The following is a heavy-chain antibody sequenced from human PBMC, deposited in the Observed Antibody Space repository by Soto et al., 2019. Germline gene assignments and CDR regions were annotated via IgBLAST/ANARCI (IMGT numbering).Heavy chain of an antibody. V-gene: IGHV1-18*01. CDR1: GYTFTSYG. CDR2: INAYNGNT. CDR3: ARDVGYGLIDY. D-gene: IGHD5-18*01. Sequence: QVQLVQSGAEVKKPGASVKVSCKASGYTFTSYGISWVRQAPGQGLEWMGWINAYNGNTNYAQKFQGRLTLTXXTSTSTAYMELRSLRSDDTAVYYCARDVGYGLIDYWGQGTLVTVSS. J-gene: IGHJ4*02.